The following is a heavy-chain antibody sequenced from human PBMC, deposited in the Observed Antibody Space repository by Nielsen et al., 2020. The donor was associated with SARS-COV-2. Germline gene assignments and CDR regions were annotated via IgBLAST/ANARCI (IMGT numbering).Heavy chain of an antibody. CDR1: GFSFSSYA. CDR3: AIIYDSSGYYYGPYFDY. CDR2: ITGGGYNT. D-gene: IGHD3-22*01. J-gene: IGHJ4*02. Sequence: GSLKISCAASGFSFSSYAMSWVRQAPGKGLEWVSAITGGGYNTYNADSVKGRFTISRDNSKNTLYLQMNSLRAEDTAVYYCAIIYDSSGYYYGPYFDYWGQGTLVTVSS. V-gene: IGHV3-23*01.